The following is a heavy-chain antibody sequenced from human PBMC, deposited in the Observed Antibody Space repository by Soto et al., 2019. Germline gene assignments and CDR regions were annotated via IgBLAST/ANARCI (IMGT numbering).Heavy chain of an antibody. J-gene: IGHJ4*02. CDR2: VGYSGATT. D-gene: IGHD3-22*01. Sequence: PGGSLRLSCAASALTFKNYYMSWVRQAPGKGLEWVAAVGYSGATTYYADSVKGRFTISRDNSKNTLYLQMNSLRAEDTAVYYFGNRNYYDRSGDIYVYFDFWGQGTLFTAPQ. CDR1: ALTFKNYY. V-gene: IGHV3-23*01. CDR3: GNRNYYDRSGDIYVYFDF.